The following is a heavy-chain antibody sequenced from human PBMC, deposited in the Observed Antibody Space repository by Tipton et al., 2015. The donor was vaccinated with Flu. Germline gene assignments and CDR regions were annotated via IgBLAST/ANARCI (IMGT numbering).Heavy chain of an antibody. CDR3: ARGEFPARTIDAFDI. D-gene: IGHD3-10*01. Sequence: QLVQSGAEVKKPGASVKVSCKASGYTFPSYGISWVRPAPGQGLEWMGGFSAYNGNGIYAQKFQGRVTMTTDTSTSSAYMELRSLRTDDTAVYYCARGEFPARTIDAFDIWCQGTMVTVSS. CDR1: GYTFPSYG. J-gene: IGHJ3*02. V-gene: IGHV1-18*01. CDR2: FSAYNGNG.